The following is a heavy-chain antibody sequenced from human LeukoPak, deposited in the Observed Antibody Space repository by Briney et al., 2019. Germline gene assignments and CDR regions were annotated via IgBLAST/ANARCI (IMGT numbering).Heavy chain of an antibody. J-gene: IGHJ3*01. CDR2: MSATDGSA. Sequence: AMSATDGSAQYAESMKGRFTISRDNSKNSLYLQMNSLRDEDTAVYYCAKARIASAGTGAFDVWGQGTMVTVPS. D-gene: IGHD6-13*01. CDR3: AKARIASAGTGAFDV. V-gene: IGHV3-23*01.